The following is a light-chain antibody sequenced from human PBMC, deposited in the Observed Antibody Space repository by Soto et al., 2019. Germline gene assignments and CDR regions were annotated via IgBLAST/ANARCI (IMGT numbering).Light chain of an antibody. CDR3: QQYYGYST. CDR1: QSISNS. V-gene: IGKV1-5*03. CDR2: KAS. J-gene: IGKJ1*01. Sequence: DIQMTQSPSTLSASVGDRVTITCRASQSISNSLAWYQQKPGKAPNLLIYKASISESGVPSRFSGRGSGTELTLIIRSLQHDDFATNYFQQYYGYSTFGQGTKVEIK.